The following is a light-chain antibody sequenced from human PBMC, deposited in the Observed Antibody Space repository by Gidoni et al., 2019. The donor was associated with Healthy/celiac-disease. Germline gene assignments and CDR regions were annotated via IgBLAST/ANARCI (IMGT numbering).Light chain of an antibody. V-gene: IGKV3-15*01. CDR2: GAS. J-gene: IGKJ2*01. Sequence: IVMTQSPATLSVYPGERATLSCRASQSVSSDLAWYQQKPGQAPRLLNYGASTRATGIPARFSGSGSGTEFTLTISSLQSEDFAVCYCQQYNNWLYTFGQGTRLEIK. CDR3: QQYNNWLYT. CDR1: QSVSSD.